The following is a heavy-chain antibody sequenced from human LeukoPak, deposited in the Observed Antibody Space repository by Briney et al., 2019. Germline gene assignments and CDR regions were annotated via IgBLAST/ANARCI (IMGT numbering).Heavy chain of an antibody. V-gene: IGHV4-61*02. Sequence: SETLSLTCAVSGGSISSGSYYWSWIRQPAGKGLEWIGRIYTSGSTNYNPSLKSRVTISVDTSKNQFSLKLSSVTAADTAVYYCARLPYDILTGLHTGWFDPWGQGTLVTVSS. CDR1: GGSISSGSYY. CDR3: ARLPYDILTGLHTGWFDP. D-gene: IGHD3-9*01. J-gene: IGHJ5*02. CDR2: IYTSGST.